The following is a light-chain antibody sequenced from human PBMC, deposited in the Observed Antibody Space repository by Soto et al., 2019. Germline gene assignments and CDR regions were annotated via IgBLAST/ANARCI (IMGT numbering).Light chain of an antibody. CDR3: QQYGRSPLT. CDR1: QSVSSNF. Sequence: EIVLTQSTGTLSLSRGERATLSCRASQSVSSNFLAWYQQKPGQAPRLLIYGASSRATGTPDRFSCRGSGTDFTLTTSRLEPEDFAVYYCQQYGRSPLTFGGGTKGDIK. J-gene: IGKJ4*02. CDR2: GAS. V-gene: IGKV3-20*01.